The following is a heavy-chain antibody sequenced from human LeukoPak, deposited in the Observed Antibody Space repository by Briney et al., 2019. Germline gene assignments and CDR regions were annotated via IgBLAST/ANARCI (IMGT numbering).Heavy chain of an antibody. CDR2: ISGSGGRT. CDR1: GFTFSNYA. CDR3: AKDPAYCGGDCYPRYFDS. Sequence: GGSLRLSCAASGFTFSNYALSWVRQAPEKDLEWVSTISGSGGRTYYAGSVKGRFTISRDNSKNTLYPQLNSLRAEDTAVYYCAKDPAYCGGDCYPRYFDSWGQGTLVTVSS. D-gene: IGHD2-21*02. J-gene: IGHJ4*02. V-gene: IGHV3-23*01.